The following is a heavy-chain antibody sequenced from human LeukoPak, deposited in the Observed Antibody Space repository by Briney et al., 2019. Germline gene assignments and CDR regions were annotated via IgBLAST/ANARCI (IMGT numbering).Heavy chain of an antibody. CDR3: ARGLPVPGNFDY. Sequence: PGASVNVSCRASGYTFTNYVVHWLRQAPGQRPEWMGWINAGNGNTKYSQKFQGRVTITGDTSASTAYMEVSNLTSEDTAVYYCARGLPVPGNFDYWGQGTLVTVSS. CDR1: GYTFTNYV. J-gene: IGHJ4*02. CDR2: INAGNGNT. D-gene: IGHD6-19*01. V-gene: IGHV1-3*01.